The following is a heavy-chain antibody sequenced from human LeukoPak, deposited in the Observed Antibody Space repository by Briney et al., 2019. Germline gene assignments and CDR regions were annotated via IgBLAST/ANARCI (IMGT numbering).Heavy chain of an antibody. CDR3: ARDSSGWSKNY. CDR2: ISGSGGDT. CDR1: GFTFSTDA. Sequence: GGSLRLSCAAPGFTFSTDAMTWGRQAPGKGPQWVSAISGSGGDTYYEDSVKGRFTISRDNSKNMMYLQMNSLRAEDTAVYYCARDSSGWSKNYWGQGTLSPSPQ. V-gene: IGHV3-23*01. J-gene: IGHJ4*02. D-gene: IGHD6-19*01.